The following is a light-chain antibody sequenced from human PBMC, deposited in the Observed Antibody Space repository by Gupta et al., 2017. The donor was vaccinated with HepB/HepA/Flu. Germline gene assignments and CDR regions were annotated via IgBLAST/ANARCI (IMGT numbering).Light chain of an antibody. V-gene: IGKV1-39*01. CDR3: QQSSSIPWT. CDR1: QSISNY. CDR2: TAS. Sequence: DIQMTQSPSSLSASVGDRVTITCRASQSISNYLNWYQQKPGKAPKLLIYTASSLQSGVPSRFSGSGSGTDFSLTISSLQPEDFATYYCQQSSSIPWTFGQGTKVEIK. J-gene: IGKJ1*01.